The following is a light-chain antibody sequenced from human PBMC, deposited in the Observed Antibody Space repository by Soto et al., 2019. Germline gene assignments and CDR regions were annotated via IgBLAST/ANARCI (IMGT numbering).Light chain of an antibody. CDR3: QQYKSYWT. J-gene: IGKJ1*01. CDR2: KAS. CDR1: QSISSW. V-gene: IGKV1-5*03. Sequence: DIQMTQSPSTLSASVGDRVTITCRASQSISSWLAWYQQKPGKAPEVLIYKASSLESGVPSRFSGSGSGTEFTLTISSLQPDDFATYFCQQYKSYWTFGQGTKVDNK.